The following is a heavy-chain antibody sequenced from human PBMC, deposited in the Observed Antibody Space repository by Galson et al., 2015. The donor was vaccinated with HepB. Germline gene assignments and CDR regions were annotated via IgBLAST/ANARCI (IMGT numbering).Heavy chain of an antibody. Sequence: SLRLSCAASGLTLSSYAMSWVRQAPGKGLEWVSAISYSGGYTYYADSVKGRFTISRDNSNDMLYLQMISLRAEDTAVYYCAKGRSGTFYDAFDIWGQGTMVTASS. J-gene: IGHJ3*02. D-gene: IGHD1-26*01. CDR2: ISYSGGYT. CDR1: GLTLSSYA. CDR3: AKGRSGTFYDAFDI. V-gene: IGHV3-23*01.